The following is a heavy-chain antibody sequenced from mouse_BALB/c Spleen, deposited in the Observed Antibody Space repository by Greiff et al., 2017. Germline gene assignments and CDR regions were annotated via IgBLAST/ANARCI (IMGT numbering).Heavy chain of an antibody. CDR3: ARSGGYGNYRNYFDY. J-gene: IGHJ2*01. CDR1: GFTFSSYT. D-gene: IGHD2-10*02. V-gene: IGHV5-9*03. CDR2: ISSGGGNT. Sequence: EVKVVESGGGLVKPGGSLKLSCAASGFTFSSYTMSWVRQTPEKRLEWVVIISSGGGNTYYPDSVKGRFSFLSDNAKNNLYLQISSLRSEDTALYYGARSGGYGNYRNYFDYWGQGTTLTVSS.